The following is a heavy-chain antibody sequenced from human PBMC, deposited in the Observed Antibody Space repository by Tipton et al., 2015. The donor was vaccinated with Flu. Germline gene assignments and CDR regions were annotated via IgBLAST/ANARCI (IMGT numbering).Heavy chain of an antibody. J-gene: IGHJ4*02. CDR3: ARGSGSGTDVTFYF. D-gene: IGHD3-10*01. V-gene: IGHV4-4*07. CDR1: GGSMSSFY. CDR2: MYVSGST. Sequence: TLSLTCTVSGGSMSSFYWTWIRQPAGKGLEWIGRMYVSGSTKYNPSLKSRVTMSVDTSKNQFSLTLSSVTAADTAVYYCARGSGSGTDVTFYFWGQGTLVTVSS.